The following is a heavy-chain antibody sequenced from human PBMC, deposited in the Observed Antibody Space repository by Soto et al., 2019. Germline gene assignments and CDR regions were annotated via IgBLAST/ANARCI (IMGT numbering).Heavy chain of an antibody. D-gene: IGHD1-26*01. CDR3: ARSGGGSHFWGYYYGMAV. Sequence: ASVEVPCKASGYTFTSYGISWVRQAPGQGLEWMGWISAFNGTTNYAQNLQCIVTITTDKSTSTAYMELRSLRSGDTSVYYCARSGGGSHFWGYYYGMAVWGQETKVTVS. V-gene: IGHV1-18*01. J-gene: IGHJ6*02. CDR1: GYTFTSYG. CDR2: ISAFNGTT.